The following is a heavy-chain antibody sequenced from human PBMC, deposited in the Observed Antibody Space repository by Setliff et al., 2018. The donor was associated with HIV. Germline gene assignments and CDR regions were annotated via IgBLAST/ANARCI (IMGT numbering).Heavy chain of an antibody. CDR3: ARDLGPGGGSYRMPINWFDP. CDR1: GYTLTGYY. Sequence: ASVKVSCQASGYTLTGYYMHWVRQAPGQGLEWMGWINPNSGGTNYAQKFQGRVTMTRDTSISTAYMELSRLRSDDTAVYYCARDLGPGGGSYRMPINWFDPWGQGTLVTVSS. J-gene: IGHJ5*02. CDR2: INPNSGGT. D-gene: IGHD1-26*01. V-gene: IGHV1-2*02.